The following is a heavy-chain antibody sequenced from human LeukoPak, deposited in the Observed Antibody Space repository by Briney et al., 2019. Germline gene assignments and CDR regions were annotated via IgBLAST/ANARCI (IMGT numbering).Heavy chain of an antibody. CDR3: ASGSGSVGVFDY. Sequence: SQTLSLTCAVSGCSISSGCYSWRWIRQPPGKVLGWIGYIYLSGSTYYNPSLKRRVTISVDRSKNQFSLKLSSVTAADTAVYYWASGSGSVGVFDYWGQGTLVTVSS. CDR1: GCSISSGCYS. CDR2: IYLSGST. D-gene: IGHD3-10*01. J-gene: IGHJ4*02. V-gene: IGHV4-30-2*01.